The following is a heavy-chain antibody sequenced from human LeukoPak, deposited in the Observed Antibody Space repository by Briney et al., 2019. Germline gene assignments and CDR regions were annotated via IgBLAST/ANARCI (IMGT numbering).Heavy chain of an antibody. CDR3: ARVPPKTTVTTRYYYYYMDV. CDR1: GGSISSYY. D-gene: IGHD4-17*01. J-gene: IGHJ6*03. V-gene: IGHV4-59*01. CDR2: IYYSGST. Sequence: SETLSLTCTVSGGSISSYYWSWIRQPPGKGLEWIGYIYYSGSTNYNPSHKSRVTISVDTSKNQFSLKLSSVTAADTAVYYCARVPPKTTVTTRYYYYYMDVWGKGTTVTVSS.